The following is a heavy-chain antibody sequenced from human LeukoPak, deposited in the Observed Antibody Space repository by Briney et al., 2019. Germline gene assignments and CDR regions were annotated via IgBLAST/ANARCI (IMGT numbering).Heavy chain of an antibody. J-gene: IGHJ4*02. D-gene: IGHD1-26*01. CDR1: GGSIISSSYY. CDR3: ARDRASGNYGFDY. CDR2: IYYSGNT. Sequence: SETLSLTCTVSGGSIISSSYYWGWIRQPPGKGLEWIGSIYYSGNTDYNPSLKSRVTISVETSKNQFSLKLSSVTAADTAVYYCARDRASGNYGFDYWGQGTLVTVSS. V-gene: IGHV4-39*07.